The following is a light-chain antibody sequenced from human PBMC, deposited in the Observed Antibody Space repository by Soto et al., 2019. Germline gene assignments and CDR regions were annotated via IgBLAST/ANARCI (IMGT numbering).Light chain of an antibody. J-gene: IGKJ3*01. CDR2: AAS. Sequence: EIVLTQSPGTLSLFPGERATLSCRASQSIASTYFAWYQQRPGQAPRLLIYAASSRATGVLDRFSGSGSGTDFTLTISRLEPEDSALYYCQHYYSSPPGFTFGPGTTLDVK. CDR3: QHYYSSPPGFT. CDR1: QSIASTY. V-gene: IGKV3-20*01.